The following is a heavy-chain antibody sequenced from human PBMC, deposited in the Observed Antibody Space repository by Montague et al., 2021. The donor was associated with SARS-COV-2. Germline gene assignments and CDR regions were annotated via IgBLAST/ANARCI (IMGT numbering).Heavy chain of an antibody. CDR3: ARQGDQLLLEYWFDP. CDR1: GGSISSSSYY. V-gene: IGHV4-39*01. Sequence: SETLSLTCTVSGGSISSSSYYWGWIRQPPGKGLEWIGSIYYSGSTYYNPSLKSRVTISVDTSKNQFSLKPSSVTAADTAVYYCARQGDQLLLEYWFDPWGQGTLVTVSS. J-gene: IGHJ5*02. D-gene: IGHD2-2*01. CDR2: IYYSGST.